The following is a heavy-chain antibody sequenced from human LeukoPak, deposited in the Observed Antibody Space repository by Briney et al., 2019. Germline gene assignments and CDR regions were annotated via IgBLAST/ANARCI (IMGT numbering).Heavy chain of an antibody. D-gene: IGHD2-15*01. Sequence: SETLSLTCAVYGGSFSGYYRSWIRQPPGKGLEWIGEINHSGSTNYNPSLKSRVTISVDTSKNQFSLKLSSVTAADTAVYYCARGFGSGAWNWFDPWGQGTLVTVSS. J-gene: IGHJ5*02. CDR1: GGSFSGYY. V-gene: IGHV4-34*01. CDR2: INHSGST. CDR3: ARGFGSGAWNWFDP.